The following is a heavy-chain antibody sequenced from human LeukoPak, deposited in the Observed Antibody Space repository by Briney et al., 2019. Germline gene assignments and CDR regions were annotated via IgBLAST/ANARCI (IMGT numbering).Heavy chain of an antibody. CDR2: INPNSGGT. J-gene: IGHJ5*02. D-gene: IGHD6-13*01. CDR1: GYTFTDYY. V-gene: IGHV1-2*02. CDR3: TRVERRAAAHAGNWFGP. Sequence: GASVKVSCKASGYTFTDYYIHWVRQAPGEGLEWMGWINPNSGGTDYEQKFQGRVALTRDSSISTAYMELSSLTSDDTAVYYCTRVERRAAAHAGNWFGPWGQGTLVTVSS.